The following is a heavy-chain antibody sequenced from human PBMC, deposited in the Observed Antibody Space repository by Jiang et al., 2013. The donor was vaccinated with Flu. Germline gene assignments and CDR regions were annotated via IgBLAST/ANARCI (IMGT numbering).Heavy chain of an antibody. D-gene: IGHD3-10*01. V-gene: IGHV4-59*01. Sequence: LLKPSETLSLTCTVSGGSISSYYWSWIRQPPGKGLEWIGYIYYSGSTNYNPSLKSRVTISVDTSKNQFSLKLSSVTAADTAVYYCARDRGLDYYYYGMDVWGQGTTVTVSS. CDR2: IYYSGST. J-gene: IGHJ6*02. CDR3: ARDRGLDYYYYGMDV. CDR1: GGSISSYY.